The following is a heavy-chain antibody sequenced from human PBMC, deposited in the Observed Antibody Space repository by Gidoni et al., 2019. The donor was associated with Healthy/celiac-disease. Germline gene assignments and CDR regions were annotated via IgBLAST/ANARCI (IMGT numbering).Heavy chain of an antibody. CDR3: ARAYCSSTSCYYYYYYGMDV. J-gene: IGHJ6*02. CDR2: ISYDGSNK. V-gene: IGHV3-30-3*01. D-gene: IGHD2-2*01. CDR1: SIYA. Sequence: SIYAMHWVRQAPGKGLEWVAVISYDGSNKYYADSVKGRFTISRDNSKNTLYLQMNSLRAEDTAVYYCARAYCSSTSCYYYYYYGMDVWGQGTTVTVSS.